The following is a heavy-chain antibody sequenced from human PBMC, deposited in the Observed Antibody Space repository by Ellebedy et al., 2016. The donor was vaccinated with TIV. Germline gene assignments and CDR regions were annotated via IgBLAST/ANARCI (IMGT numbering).Heavy chain of an antibody. CDR3: AETSGSYLGWFDP. Sequence: PGGSLRLSCAASGFTFSSYWMSWVRQAPGKGLEWVSAISGSGGSTYYADSVKGRFTISRDNSKNTLYLQMNSLRAEDTAVYYCAETSGSYLGWFDPWGQGTLVTVSS. CDR1: GFTFSSYW. V-gene: IGHV3-23*01. CDR2: ISGSGGST. D-gene: IGHD1-26*01. J-gene: IGHJ5*02.